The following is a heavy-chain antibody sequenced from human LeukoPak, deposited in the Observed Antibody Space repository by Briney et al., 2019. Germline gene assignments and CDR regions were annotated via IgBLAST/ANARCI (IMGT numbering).Heavy chain of an antibody. V-gene: IGHV3-30*18. CDR1: GFTFSSYG. CDR3: AKPPLQHSSGWFLYFDY. Sequence: PGGSLRLSCAASGFTFSSYGMHWVRQAPGKGLEWVAVISYDGSNKYYADSVKGRFTISRDNSKNTLYLQMNSLRAEDTAVYYCAKPPLQHSSGWFLYFDYWGQGTLVTVSS. CDR2: ISYDGSNK. J-gene: IGHJ4*02. D-gene: IGHD6-19*01.